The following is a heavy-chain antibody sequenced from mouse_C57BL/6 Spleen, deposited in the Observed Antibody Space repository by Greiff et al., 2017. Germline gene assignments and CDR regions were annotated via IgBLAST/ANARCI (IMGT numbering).Heavy chain of an antibody. D-gene: IGHD2-1*01. J-gene: IGHJ2*01. CDR3: TGIYYGNYYFDY. CDR1: GFTFSNYW. CDR2: IRLKSDNYAT. V-gene: IGHV6-3*01. Sequence: EVKLEESGGGLVQPGGSMKLSCVASGFTFSNYWMNWVRQSPEKGLEWVAQIRLKSDNYATHYAESVKGRFTISRDDSKSSVYLQMNSLRAEDTGIYYCTGIYYGNYYFDYWGQGTTLTVSS.